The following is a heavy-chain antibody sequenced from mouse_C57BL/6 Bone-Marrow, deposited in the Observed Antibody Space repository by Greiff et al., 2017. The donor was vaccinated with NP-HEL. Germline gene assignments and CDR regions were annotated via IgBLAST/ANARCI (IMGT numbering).Heavy chain of an antibody. Sequence: EVQGVESGGGLVQPGASLRLSCAASGFTFTDYYMSWVRQPPGKAPEWLALIRNKANGYTTEYTASVKGRFTISRDNSQNILYLQMNTLRAEDSATYYCVKAWGLRRWGAMDYWGQGTSVTVSS. V-gene: IGHV7-4*01. CDR1: GFTFTDYY. CDR2: IRNKANGYTT. CDR3: VKAWGLRRWGAMDY. J-gene: IGHJ4*01. D-gene: IGHD2-4*01.